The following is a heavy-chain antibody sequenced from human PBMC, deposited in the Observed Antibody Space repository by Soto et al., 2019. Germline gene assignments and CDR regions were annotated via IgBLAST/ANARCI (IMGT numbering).Heavy chain of an antibody. V-gene: IGHV3-33*01. CDR1: GFTFSSYG. CDR3: ASEGVAARPHPQSAAFDI. D-gene: IGHD6-6*01. Sequence: GGSLRLSCAASGFTFSSYGMHWVRQAPGKGLEWVAVICYDGSNKYYADSVKGRFTISRNNSKNTLYLKMNSLRAEDTAVYYSASEGVAARPHPQSAAFDIWGQGTMVTVSS. CDR2: ICYDGSNK. J-gene: IGHJ3*02.